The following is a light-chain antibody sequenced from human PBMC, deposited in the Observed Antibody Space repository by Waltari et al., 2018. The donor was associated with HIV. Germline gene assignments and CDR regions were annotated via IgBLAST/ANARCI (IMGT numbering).Light chain of an antibody. CDR3: QVWDSETDHWV. V-gene: IGLV3-21*04. CDR2: YDN. CDR1: DIGSKS. J-gene: IGLJ3*02. Sequence: YVLTQPPSVSEAPGKTARITCGGSDIGSKSVHWYQQKPGQAPVQVIYYDNDRPSGIPEGFSGSNSGNTATLTISRVEAGDEADYFCQVWDSETDHWVFGGGTKLTVL.